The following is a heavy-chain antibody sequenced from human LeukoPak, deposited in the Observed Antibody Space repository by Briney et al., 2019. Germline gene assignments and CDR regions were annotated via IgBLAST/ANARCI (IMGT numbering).Heavy chain of an antibody. J-gene: IGHJ4*02. D-gene: IGHD5-12*01. V-gene: IGHV3-74*03. CDR1: GFTFSSYW. Sequence: QPGGSLRLSCAASGFTFSSYWMHWVRQAPGKGLVWVSRINSDGSSITYADSVKGRFTISRDNAKNTLYLQMNSLRVEDTAVSYCAREGRVSGYDFDCWGQGTLVTVYS. CDR3: AREGRVSGYDFDC. CDR2: INSDGSSI.